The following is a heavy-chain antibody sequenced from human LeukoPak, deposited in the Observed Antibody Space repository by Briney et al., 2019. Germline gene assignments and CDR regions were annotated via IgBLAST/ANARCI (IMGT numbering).Heavy chain of an antibody. J-gene: IGHJ4*02. CDR2: IYHSGST. D-gene: IGHD5-18*01. Sequence: NPSETLSLTCTVSGGSISSYYWSWIRQPPGKGLEWIGYIYHSGSTDYNPSLKSRVTISVDTSKNQFSLKLSSVTAADTAVYYCARAKDRHFLQLNYFDYWGQGTLVTVSS. CDR1: GGSISSYY. CDR3: ARAKDRHFLQLNYFDY. V-gene: IGHV4-4*09.